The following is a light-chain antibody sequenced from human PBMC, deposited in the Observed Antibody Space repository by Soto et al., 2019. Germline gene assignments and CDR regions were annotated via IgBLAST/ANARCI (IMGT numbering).Light chain of an antibody. J-gene: IGKJ5*01. CDR3: QQYYTYAT. V-gene: IGKV1-5*01. CDR1: QSINRY. CDR2: DAS. Sequence: DIQMTQSPLTLSASVGDRVTITCRASQSINRYLAWYQQKPGKAPQLLIYDASNLENGVPSRFSGSGSGSEFNFTITGLQPDDFATYFCQQYYTYATFGHGTRLEIK.